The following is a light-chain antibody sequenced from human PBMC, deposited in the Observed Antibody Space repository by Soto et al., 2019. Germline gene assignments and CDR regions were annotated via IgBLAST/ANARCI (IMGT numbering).Light chain of an antibody. Sequence: DIQMTQSPSTLSASVVDRVTITCRASQSISRLLAWYQQKPVKALKLLSHDSSILESGVASRLSGSGSGTGLTLAISSLQPEEFANYYCQQYNSYPWPFRQRMKVDIK. V-gene: IGKV1-5*01. CDR3: QQYNSYPWP. J-gene: IGKJ1*01. CDR2: DSS. CDR1: QSISRL.